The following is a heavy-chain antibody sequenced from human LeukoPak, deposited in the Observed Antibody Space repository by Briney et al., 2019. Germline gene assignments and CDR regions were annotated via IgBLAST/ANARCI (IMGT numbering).Heavy chain of an antibody. CDR2: IYYSGST. CDR3: ARARDGHINNWFDP. CDR1: GGSINSYY. Sequence: PSETLSLTCTAYGGSINSYYWSWIRQPPGKGLEWIGYIYYSGSTNYNPSLKSRVTISVDTSKNQFSLKMSSVTAADTAVYYCARARDGHINNWFDPWGQGTLVTVSS. D-gene: IGHD5-24*01. J-gene: IGHJ5*02. V-gene: IGHV4-59*01.